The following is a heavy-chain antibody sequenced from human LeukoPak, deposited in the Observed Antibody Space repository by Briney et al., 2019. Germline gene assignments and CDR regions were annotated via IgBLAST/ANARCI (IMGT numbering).Heavy chain of an antibody. D-gene: IGHD3-10*01. CDR3: VKSPTAGGYFEY. Sequence: GGSLRLSCAASGFTVSRNYMTWVRQAPGKGLEWVSGINWNSVDVGYGDSVKGRFTISRDNAKNSLYLQMNSLRPEDTALYYCVKSPTAGGYFEYWGQGILVTVAS. V-gene: IGHV3-9*01. CDR1: GFTVSRNY. CDR2: INWNSVDV. J-gene: IGHJ4*02.